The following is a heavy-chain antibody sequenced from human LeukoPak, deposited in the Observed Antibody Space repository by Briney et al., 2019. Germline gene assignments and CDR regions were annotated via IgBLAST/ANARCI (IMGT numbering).Heavy chain of an antibody. V-gene: IGHV3-23*01. CDR2: ISFSGTNT. CDR3: AKEVKAGTNWFDP. D-gene: IGHD6-13*01. Sequence: PGGSLRLSCAASGFTFSNYAMSWVRQAPGKGLEWVSAISFSGTNTYCADSVKGRFTISRDNSKNTVYLQMNSLRAEDTAVYFCAKEVKAGTNWFDPWGQGTLVTVSS. J-gene: IGHJ5*02. CDR1: GFTFSNYA.